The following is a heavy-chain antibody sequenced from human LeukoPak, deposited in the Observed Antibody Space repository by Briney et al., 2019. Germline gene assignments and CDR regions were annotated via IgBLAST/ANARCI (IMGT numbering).Heavy chain of an antibody. CDR2: INPNSGGT. CDR1: GYTFTGYY. J-gene: IGHJ6*03. D-gene: IGHD2-15*01. V-gene: IGHV1-2*06. Sequence: ASVKVSCKASGYTFTGYYMHWVRQAPGQGLEWMGRINPNSGGTNYAQKFQGRVTMTRDTSISTAYMELSRLRSDDTAVCYCAREAVVVVAATDYYYYYMDVWGKGTTVTVSS. CDR3: AREAVVVVAATDYYYYYMDV.